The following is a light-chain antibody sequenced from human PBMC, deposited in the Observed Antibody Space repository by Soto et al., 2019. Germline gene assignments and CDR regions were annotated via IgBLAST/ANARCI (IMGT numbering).Light chain of an antibody. CDR1: QGIRED. V-gene: IGKV1-17*01. CDR2: AAS. CDR3: LQHNTYPWT. Sequence: DIQMTQSASALSASVGDRVTITCRSSQGIREDLGWYQQKPGKAPKRLIYAASSLQSGVPSRFSGSGSGTEFTFTISSLQPEDFATYYCLQHNTYPWTFGQGSKVDIK. J-gene: IGKJ1*01.